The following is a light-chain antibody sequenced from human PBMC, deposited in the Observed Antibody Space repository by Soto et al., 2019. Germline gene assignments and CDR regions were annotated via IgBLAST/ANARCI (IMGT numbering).Light chain of an antibody. CDR1: QSISSW. J-gene: IGKJ1*01. Sequence: DIQMTQSPSTLSASVGDRVTITCRASQSISSWLAWYQQKPGKAPKLLIYDASSLESGVPSRFSGSGSGTEFTLTISSLQPDDFATYYCQQYNSYQTFGQGTKVKLK. V-gene: IGKV1-5*01. CDR3: QQYNSYQT. CDR2: DAS.